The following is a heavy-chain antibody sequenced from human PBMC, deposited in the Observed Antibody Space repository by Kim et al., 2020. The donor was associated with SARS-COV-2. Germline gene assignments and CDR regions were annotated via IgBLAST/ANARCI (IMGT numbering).Heavy chain of an antibody. J-gene: IGHJ6*02. CDR3: ARGQLDYYGSGSYYPLGGRHPSYGMDV. Sequence: SETLSLTCAVYGGSFSGYYWSWIRQPPGKGLEWIGEINHSGSTNYNPSLKSRVTISVDTSKNQFSLKLSSVTAADTAVYYCARGQLDYYGSGSYYPLGGRHPSYGMDVWGQGTTVTVSS. D-gene: IGHD3-10*01. V-gene: IGHV4-34*01. CDR1: GGSFSGYY. CDR2: INHSGST.